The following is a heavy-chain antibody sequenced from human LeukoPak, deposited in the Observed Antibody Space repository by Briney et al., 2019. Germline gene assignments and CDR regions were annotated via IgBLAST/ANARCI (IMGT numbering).Heavy chain of an antibody. CDR1: GYTLTELS. J-gene: IGHJ4*02. D-gene: IGHD5-18*01. CDR3: ATEHLRGYSYGSYYFDY. V-gene: IGHV1-24*01. Sequence: ASVKVSCKVSGYTLTELSMHWVRQAPGKGLEWMGGFDPEDGETIYAQKFQGRVTMTEDTSTDTAYMELSSLRSEDTAVYYCATEHLRGYSYGSYYFDYWGQGTLVTVSS. CDR2: FDPEDGET.